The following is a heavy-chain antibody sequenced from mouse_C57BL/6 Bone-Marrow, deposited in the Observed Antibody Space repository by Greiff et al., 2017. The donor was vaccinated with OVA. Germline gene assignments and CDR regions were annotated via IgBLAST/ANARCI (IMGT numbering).Heavy chain of an antibody. J-gene: IGHJ3*01. CDR1: GYTFTSYW. V-gene: IGHV1-64*01. CDR3: ARWDGNSAY. Sequence: QVQLKQPGAELVKPGASVKLSCKASGYTFTSYWMHWVKQRPGQGLEWIGMIHPNSGSTNYNEKFKSKATLTVDKSSSTAYMQLSSLTSEDSAVYYCARWDGNSAYWGQGTLVTVSA. CDR2: IHPNSGST. D-gene: IGHD2-1*01.